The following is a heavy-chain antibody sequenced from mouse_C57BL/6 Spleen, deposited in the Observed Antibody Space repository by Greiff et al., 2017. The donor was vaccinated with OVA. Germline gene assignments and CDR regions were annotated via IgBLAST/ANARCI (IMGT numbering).Heavy chain of an antibody. Sequence: EVQGVESGGGLVQPKGSLKLSCAASGFSFNTYAMNWVRQAPGKGLEWVARIRSKSNNYATYYADSVKDRFTISRDDSESMLYLQMNNLKTEDTAMYYCVRPSLGYWYFDVWGTGTTVTVSS. D-gene: IGHD4-1*01. CDR3: VRPSLGYWYFDV. J-gene: IGHJ1*03. CDR1: GFSFNTYA. CDR2: IRSKSNNYAT. V-gene: IGHV10-1*01.